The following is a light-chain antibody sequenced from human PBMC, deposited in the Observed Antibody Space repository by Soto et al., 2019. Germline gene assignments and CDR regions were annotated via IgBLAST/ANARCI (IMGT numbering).Light chain of an antibody. J-gene: IGLJ1*01. Sequence: QSALTQPRSVSGSPGRSVTISCTGTSSDVGGYNYVSWYQQHPGKAPKLMIYDVSKRPSGVPDRFSGSKSDNTASLTISGLQAEDEADYYCCSYAGSYTYVFGTGTKVTVL. CDR2: DVS. CDR3: CSYAGSYTYV. CDR1: SSDVGGYNY. V-gene: IGLV2-11*01.